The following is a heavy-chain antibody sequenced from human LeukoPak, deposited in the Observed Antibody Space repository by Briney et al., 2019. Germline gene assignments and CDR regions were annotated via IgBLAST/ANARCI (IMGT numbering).Heavy chain of an antibody. CDR1: GYTFTGYY. Sequence: ASVKVSCKASGYTFTGYYMHWVRQAPGQGLEWMGWINPDSGGTNYAQKFQGRVTMTRDTSISTAYMEVSRLTSDDTAVYYCARGAPRLAAPPGVDYWGQGTPVTVSS. J-gene: IGHJ4*02. D-gene: IGHD6-6*01. V-gene: IGHV1-2*02. CDR3: ARGAPRLAAPPGVDY. CDR2: INPDSGGT.